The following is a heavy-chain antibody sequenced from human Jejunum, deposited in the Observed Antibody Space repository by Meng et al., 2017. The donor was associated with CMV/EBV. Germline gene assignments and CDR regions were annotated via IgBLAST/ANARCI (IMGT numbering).Heavy chain of an antibody. CDR3: ARGWALDY. Sequence: CAISGDSVSSENAAWDWIRQSPSRGLEWLGRTYHRSQWYTDYAISVQSRITINADTSKNQFSLHLNSVSPEDTAVYYCARGWALDYWGQGTLVTVSS. CDR2: TYHRSQWYT. D-gene: IGHD3-10*01. CDR1: GDSVSSENAA. J-gene: IGHJ4*02. V-gene: IGHV6-1*01.